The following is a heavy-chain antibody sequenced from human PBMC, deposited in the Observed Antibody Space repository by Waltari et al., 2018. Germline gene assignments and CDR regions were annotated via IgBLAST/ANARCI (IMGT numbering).Heavy chain of an antibody. CDR2: INTNTGNP. Sequence: QVQLVQSGSELKTPGASVKVSCKSSGYTFTSYALNWVRQAPGQGLEWMGWINTNTGNPTYAQGFTGRFVFSLDTSGSTASLQISSLKAEDTAVYYCASEHSRGMDVWGQGTTVIVSS. J-gene: IGHJ6*02. CDR3: ASEHSRGMDV. V-gene: IGHV7-4-1*02. CDR1: GYTFTSYA.